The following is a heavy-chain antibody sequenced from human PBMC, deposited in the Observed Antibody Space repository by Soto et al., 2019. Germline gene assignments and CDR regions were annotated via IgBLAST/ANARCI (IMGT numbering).Heavy chain of an antibody. J-gene: IGHJ6*03. Sequence: QVPLVQSGAEVKKPGASVKVSCKASGYTFTGYYMHWVRQAPGQGLEWMGWINPNSGGTNYAQKFQGWVTMTRDTSISTAYMELSRLRSDDTAVYYCARGGTTRYDFWSGGHSNYYMDVWGKGTTVTVSS. V-gene: IGHV1-2*04. CDR2: INPNSGGT. CDR1: GYTFTGYY. D-gene: IGHD3-3*01. CDR3: ARGGTTRYDFWSGGHSNYYMDV.